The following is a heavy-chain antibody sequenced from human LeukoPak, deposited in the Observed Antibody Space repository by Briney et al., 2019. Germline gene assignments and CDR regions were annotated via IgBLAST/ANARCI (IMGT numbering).Heavy chain of an antibody. Sequence: PGGPLRLSCAASGFTFSSYNMNWVRQAPATGLDWVLTISGSGNYIFHADSVKGRFNISRDNAKNSLYLQMNSLRAEDTAVYYCARGQKQLWLHKDYWGQGTLVTVSS. J-gene: IGHJ4*02. CDR1: GFTFSSYN. CDR3: ARGQKQLWLHKDY. D-gene: IGHD5-18*01. CDR2: ISGSGNYI. V-gene: IGHV3-21*01.